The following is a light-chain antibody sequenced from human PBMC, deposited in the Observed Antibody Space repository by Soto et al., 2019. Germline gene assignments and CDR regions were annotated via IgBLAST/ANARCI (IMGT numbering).Light chain of an antibody. CDR2: SND. V-gene: IGLV1-44*01. Sequence: QSVLTQPPSASGTPGQRVTISCSGSNSNIGINTVYWYQQVPGTAPKVLIHSNDQRPSGVPVRFSGSKSGTSASLAISGLQSEDETDYYCAVWDDSLSGVVFGGGTQLTVL. CDR3: AVWDDSLSGVV. J-gene: IGLJ3*02. CDR1: NSNIGINT.